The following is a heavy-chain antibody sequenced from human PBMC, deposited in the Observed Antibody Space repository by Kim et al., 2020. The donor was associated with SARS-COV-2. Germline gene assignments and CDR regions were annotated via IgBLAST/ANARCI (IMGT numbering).Heavy chain of an antibody. J-gene: IGHJ6*02. V-gene: IGHV3-21*01. D-gene: IGHD3-16*01. CDR1: RFTFSRYS. Sequence: GGSLRLSCAASRFTFSRYSMNWVRQAPGKGLEWVAYISGRSDRTFYADSVKGRFTISRDDAKNLLSLQMDSLGADDTAVYYCVRDDGCLEGICYYYYGMDVWGQGTTVTVSS. CDR2: ISGRSDRT. CDR3: VRDDGCLEGICYYYYGMDV.